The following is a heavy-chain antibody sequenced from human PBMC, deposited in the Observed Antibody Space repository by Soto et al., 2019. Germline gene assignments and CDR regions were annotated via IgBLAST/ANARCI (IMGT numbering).Heavy chain of an antibody. CDR2: IIPIFGTA. V-gene: IGHV1-69*13. CDR3: ARARVGATTSTDYDY. J-gene: IGHJ4*02. D-gene: IGHD1-26*01. Sequence: SVKLSCKASGGTFSSYAISWVRQAPGQGLEWMGGIIPIFGTANYAQKFQGRVTITADESTSTAYMELSSLGSEDTAVYYCARARVGATTSTDYDYWGQGTLVTVSS. CDR1: GGTFSSYA.